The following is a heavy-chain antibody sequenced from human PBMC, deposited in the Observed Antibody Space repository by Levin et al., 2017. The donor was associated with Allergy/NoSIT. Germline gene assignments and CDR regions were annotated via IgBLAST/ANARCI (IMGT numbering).Heavy chain of an antibody. CDR1: GFTFSSYA. CDR2: ISGSGGST. V-gene: IGHV3-23*01. D-gene: IGHD3-9*01. Sequence: PGGSLRLSCAASGFTFSSYAMSWVRQAPGKGLEWVSAISGSGGSTYYADSVKGRFTISRDNSKNTLYLQMNSLRAEDTAVYYCAKWGYYDILTGYRGGLYYFDCWGQGTLVTVSS. J-gene: IGHJ4*02. CDR3: AKWGYYDILTGYRGGLYYFDC.